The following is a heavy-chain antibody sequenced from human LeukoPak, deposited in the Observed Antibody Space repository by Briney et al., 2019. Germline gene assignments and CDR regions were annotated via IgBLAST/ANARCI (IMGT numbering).Heavy chain of an antibody. CDR2: INHSGST. D-gene: IGHD6-13*01. J-gene: IGHJ4*02. Sequence: SETLSLTCAVYGGSFSGYYWSWIRQPPGKGLEWIGEINHSGSTNYNPSLKSRVTISVDTSKNQFSLKLSSVTAADTAVYYCARDVLAAPGTFDYWGQGTLVTVSS. V-gene: IGHV4-34*01. CDR1: GGSFSGYY. CDR3: ARDVLAAPGTFDY.